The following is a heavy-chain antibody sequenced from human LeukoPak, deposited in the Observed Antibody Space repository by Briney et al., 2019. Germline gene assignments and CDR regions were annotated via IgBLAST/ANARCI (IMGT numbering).Heavy chain of an antibody. Sequence: SETLSLTCTVSGYSISSGYYWGWIRQPPGKGLEWIGSIYHSGSTYYNPSLKSRVTISVDTSKNQFSLKLRSVTAADTAVYYCARRDDYWGQGTLVTVSS. J-gene: IGHJ4*02. D-gene: IGHD2-21*02. CDR1: GYSISSGYY. CDR2: IYHSGST. CDR3: ARRDDY. V-gene: IGHV4-38-2*02.